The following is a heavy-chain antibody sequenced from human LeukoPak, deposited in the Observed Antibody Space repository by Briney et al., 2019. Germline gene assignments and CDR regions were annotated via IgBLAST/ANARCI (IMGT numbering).Heavy chain of an antibody. CDR3: ARDNSVGDVARWFDP. V-gene: IGHV1-46*01. J-gene: IGHJ5*02. Sequence: ASVKVSCKASGYSFTSHYMHWVRQAPGQGLEWLGLINPSGSSTLYAQKFQGRVTMTRDMSTTTDYMELSSLRSEDTAVYYCARDNSVGDVARWFDPWGQGTLVTVSS. CDR1: GYSFTSHY. D-gene: IGHD1-26*01. CDR2: INPSGSST.